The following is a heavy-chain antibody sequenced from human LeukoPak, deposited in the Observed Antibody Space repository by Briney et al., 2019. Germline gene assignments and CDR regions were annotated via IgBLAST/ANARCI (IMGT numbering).Heavy chain of an antibody. CDR3: ATLTGTTSWFDP. Sequence: GGSLRLSCAASGFTVSSNYMSWVRQAPGKGLEWVSIIYSGGTTYYADSVKGRFTISRDNAKNTLYLQMNSLRAEDTAVYYCATLTGTTSWFDPWGQGTLVTVSS. V-gene: IGHV3-53*01. D-gene: IGHD1-7*01. CDR2: IYSGGTT. J-gene: IGHJ5*02. CDR1: GFTVSSNY.